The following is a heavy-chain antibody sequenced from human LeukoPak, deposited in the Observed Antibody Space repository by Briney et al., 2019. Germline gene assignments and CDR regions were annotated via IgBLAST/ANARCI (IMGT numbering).Heavy chain of an antibody. CDR1: GGSISSSSYY. CDR2: IYYSGST. V-gene: IGHV4-39*07. Sequence: SETLSLTCTVSGGSISSSSYYWGWIRQPPGKGLEWIGSIYYSGSTYYNPSLKSRVIISVDTSKNQFSLKLSSVTAADTAVYYCARISRLAATDRPWVTYYYYYYMDVWGKGTTVTVSS. D-gene: IGHD6-13*01. CDR3: ARISRLAATDRPWVTYYYYYYMDV. J-gene: IGHJ6*03.